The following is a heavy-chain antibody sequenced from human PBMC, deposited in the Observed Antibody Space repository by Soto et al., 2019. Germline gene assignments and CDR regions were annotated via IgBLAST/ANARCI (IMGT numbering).Heavy chain of an antibody. D-gene: IGHD5-12*01. Sequence: PSETLSLTCAVCGGSFSGYYWSWIRQPPGKGLEWIGEINHGGSTNYSPSLKSRVTTSVDTSKNQLSLKLSSVTAADTAVYYCARGSGRVATIYYYYYGMDVWGQGTTVTVSS. CDR2: INHGGST. V-gene: IGHV4-34*01. CDR3: ARGSGRVATIYYYYYGMDV. J-gene: IGHJ6*02. CDR1: GGSFSGYY.